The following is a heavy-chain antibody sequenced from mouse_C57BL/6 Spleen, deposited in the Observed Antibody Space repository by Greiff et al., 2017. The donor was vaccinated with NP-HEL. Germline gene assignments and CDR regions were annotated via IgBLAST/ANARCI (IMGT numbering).Heavy chain of an antibody. CDR1: GYAFTNYL. V-gene: IGHV1-54*01. CDR2: INPGRGGT. Sequence: QVQLQQSGAELVRPGTSVKVSCKASGYAFTNYLIEWVKQRPGQGLEWIGVINPGRGGTNYNEKFKGRATLTADKSSSTAYMQLSSLTSEDSAVYFCARTGHYFGSSCSYPIDYWGQGTTLTVSS. D-gene: IGHD1-1*01. CDR3: ARTGHYFGSSCSYPIDY. J-gene: IGHJ2*01.